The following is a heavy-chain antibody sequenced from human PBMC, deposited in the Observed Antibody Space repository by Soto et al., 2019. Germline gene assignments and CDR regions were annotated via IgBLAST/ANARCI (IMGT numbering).Heavy chain of an antibody. CDR2: INHSGST. CDR3: ARPGSGSCPYFDY. D-gene: IGHD3-10*01. J-gene: IGHJ4*02. Sequence: PSETLSLTCAVYGGSFSGYYWSWIRQPPGKGLEWIGEINHSGSTNYNPSLKSRVTISVDTSKNQFSLKLSSVTAADTAVYYCARPGSGSCPYFDYWGQGTLVTVSS. V-gene: IGHV4-34*01. CDR1: GGSFSGYY.